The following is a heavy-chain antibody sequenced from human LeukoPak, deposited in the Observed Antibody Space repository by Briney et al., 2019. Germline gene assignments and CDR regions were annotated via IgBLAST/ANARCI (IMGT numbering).Heavy chain of an antibody. CDR3: ARGVAAAD. CDR2: INHSGST. Sequence: SETLSLTCAVYGGSFSGYYWSWIRQPQGKGLEWIGEINHSGSTNYNPSLKSRVTISVDTSKNQFSLKLSSVTAADTAVYYCARGVAAADWGQGTLVTVSS. J-gene: IGHJ4*02. CDR1: GGSFSGYY. V-gene: IGHV4-34*01. D-gene: IGHD6-13*01.